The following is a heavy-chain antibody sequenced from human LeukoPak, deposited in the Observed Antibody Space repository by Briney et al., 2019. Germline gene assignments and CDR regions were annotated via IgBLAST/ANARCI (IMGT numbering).Heavy chain of an antibody. Sequence: SETLSFTCTVSGGSISSSSYYWGWIRQPPGKGLEWIGSIYYSGSTYYNPSLKSRVTISVDTSKNQFSLKLSSVTAADTAVYYCARGNVVLRYFDYWGQGTLVTVSS. CDR3: ARGNVVLRYFDY. D-gene: IGHD3-9*01. CDR2: IYYSGST. CDR1: GGSISSSSYY. V-gene: IGHV4-39*07. J-gene: IGHJ4*02.